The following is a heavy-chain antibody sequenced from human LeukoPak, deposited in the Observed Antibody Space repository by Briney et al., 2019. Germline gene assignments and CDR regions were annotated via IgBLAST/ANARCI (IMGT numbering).Heavy chain of an antibody. CDR2: IYPGDSDT. CDR3: ATRYNYYDSSGYYYFDY. V-gene: IGHV5-51*01. J-gene: IGHJ4*02. D-gene: IGHD3-22*01. Sequence: GESLKISCQGSGYSFTNYWIGWVRQMPGKGLEWMGIIYPGDSDTRYSPSFQGQVTISADKSISTAYLQWSSLKASDTAMYYCATRYNYYDSSGYYYFDYWGQGTLVTVSS. CDR1: GYSFTNYW.